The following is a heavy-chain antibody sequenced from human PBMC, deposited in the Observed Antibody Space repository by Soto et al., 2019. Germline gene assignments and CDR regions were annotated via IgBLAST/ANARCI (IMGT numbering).Heavy chain of an antibody. CDR1: GYTFTGYY. CDR2: INPNSGGT. D-gene: IGHD6-19*01. CDR3: ARDIGSGAQYYFDY. Sequence: QVQLVQSGAEVKKPGASVKVSCKASGYTFTGYYMHWVRQAPGQGLEWMGWINPNSGGTKYAKKFQGWVTMSMDTSISTAYMELRRLRSDDTAVYFCARDIGSGAQYYFDYWGQGTRVTVSS. J-gene: IGHJ4*02. V-gene: IGHV1-2*04.